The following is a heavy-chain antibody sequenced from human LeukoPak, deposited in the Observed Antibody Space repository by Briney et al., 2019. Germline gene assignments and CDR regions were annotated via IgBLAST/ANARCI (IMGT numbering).Heavy chain of an antibody. J-gene: IGHJ4*02. CDR1: GFTFSSHS. CDR2: ITISSDTI. V-gene: IGHV3-48*01. CDR3: AKSHSRGWGPFDY. D-gene: IGHD6-19*01. Sequence: GGFLRLSCAASGFTFSSHSMNWVRQTPGKGPEWISFITISSDTIHYADSVKGRFTISRDNAKNSLFLQMDSLRAEDTAVYYCAKSHSRGWGPFDYWGQGTLITVSS.